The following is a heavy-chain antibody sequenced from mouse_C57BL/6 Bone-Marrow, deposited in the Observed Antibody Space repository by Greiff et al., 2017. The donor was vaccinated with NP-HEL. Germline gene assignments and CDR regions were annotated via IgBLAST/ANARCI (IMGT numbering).Heavy chain of an antibody. V-gene: IGHV5-6*02. CDR3: ASPYDYDVAWFAY. J-gene: IGHJ3*01. CDR1: GFTFSSYG. CDR2: ISSGGSYT. D-gene: IGHD2-4*01. Sequence: EVMLVESGGDLVKPGESLNLSCAASGFTFSSYGMSWVRQPPDKRLGWVATISSGGSYTYYPDSVQGRFTISRDNAKHTFYLQISCLKAEGTGMYYCASPYDYDVAWFAYWGQGTLVTVSA.